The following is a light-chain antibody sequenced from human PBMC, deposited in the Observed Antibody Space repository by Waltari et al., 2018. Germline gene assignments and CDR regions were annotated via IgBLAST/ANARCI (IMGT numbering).Light chain of an antibody. CDR3: QNHERLPAT. CDR2: GAS. CDR1: QSIGRY. Sequence: ETVLTQSPGTLSLSPGERATLSCRASQSIGRYLAWYQQKPDQAPRLLIYGASSRATGIPDRFSGSGSGTDFSLTSSRLEPEDFSVYYCQNHERLPATFGQGTKVEIK. J-gene: IGKJ1*01. V-gene: IGKV3-20*01.